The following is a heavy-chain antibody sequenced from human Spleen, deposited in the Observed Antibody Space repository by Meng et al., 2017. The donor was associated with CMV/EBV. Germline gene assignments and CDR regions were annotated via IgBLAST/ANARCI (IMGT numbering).Heavy chain of an antibody. D-gene: IGHD2-21*01. CDR1: GFIFSSYS. CDR3: ARHMNPEY. CDR2: ISSRSTTI. Sequence: GESLKISCVASGFIFSSYSMTWVRQAPGKGLEWISHISSRSTTIYYADSVKGRFTISRDNSKNTLYLQMNSLRVEDTAVYYCARHMNPEYWGQGTLVTVSS. J-gene: IGHJ4*02. V-gene: IGHV3-48*01.